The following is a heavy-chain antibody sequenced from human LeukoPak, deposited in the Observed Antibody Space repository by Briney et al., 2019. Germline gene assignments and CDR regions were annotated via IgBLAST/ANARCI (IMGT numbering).Heavy chain of an antibody. J-gene: IGHJ4*02. Sequence: SETLSLTCAVYGGSFSGYYWSRIRQPPGKGLEWIGEINHSGSTNYNPSLKSRVTISVDTSKNQFSLKLSSVTAADTAVYYCARREEMATHFDYWGQGTLVTVSS. CDR3: ARREEMATHFDY. V-gene: IGHV4-34*01. CDR1: GGSFSGYY. D-gene: IGHD5-24*01. CDR2: INHSGST.